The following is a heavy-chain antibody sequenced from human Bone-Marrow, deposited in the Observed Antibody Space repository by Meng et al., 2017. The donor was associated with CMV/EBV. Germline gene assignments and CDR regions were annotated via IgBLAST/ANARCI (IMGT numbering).Heavy chain of an antibody. Sequence: GESLKIPCAASGFTFSSYSMNWVRQAPGKGLEWVSYISSSSSTIYYADSVKGRFTISRDNAKNSLYLQMNSLRAEDTAVYYCARDDCSSTSCHDAFDIWGQGTMVTVSS. CDR2: ISSSSSTI. CDR3: ARDDCSSTSCHDAFDI. D-gene: IGHD2-2*01. V-gene: IGHV3-48*04. CDR1: GFTFSSYS. J-gene: IGHJ3*02.